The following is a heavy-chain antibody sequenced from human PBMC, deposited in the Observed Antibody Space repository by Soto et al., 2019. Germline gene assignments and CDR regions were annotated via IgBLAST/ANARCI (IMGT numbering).Heavy chain of an antibody. V-gene: IGHV4-59*01. CDR1: GGSISSYY. J-gene: IGHJ4*02. Sequence: SETLSLTCTVSGGSISSYYWSWIRQPPGKGLEWIGYIYYSGSTNYSPSLKSRVTISVDSSKNQFSLKLSSVTAADTAVYYCTRLRDGYPDYWGQGTLVTVS. CDR3: TRLRDGYPDY. D-gene: IGHD5-12*01. CDR2: IYYSGST.